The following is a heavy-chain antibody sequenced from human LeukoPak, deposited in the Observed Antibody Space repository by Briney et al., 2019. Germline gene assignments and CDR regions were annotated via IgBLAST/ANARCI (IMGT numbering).Heavy chain of an antibody. V-gene: IGHV1-3*01. CDR3: ASELMYSSGWHYFDY. J-gene: IGHJ4*02. D-gene: IGHD6-19*01. CDR2: INAGNGNT. Sequence: ASVTVSCTASGGTFSSYAMHWVRQAPGQRLEWMGWINAGNGNTKYSQKFQGRVTITRDTSASTAYMELSSLRSEDTAVYYCASELMYSSGWHYFDYWGQGTLVTVSS. CDR1: GGTFSSYA.